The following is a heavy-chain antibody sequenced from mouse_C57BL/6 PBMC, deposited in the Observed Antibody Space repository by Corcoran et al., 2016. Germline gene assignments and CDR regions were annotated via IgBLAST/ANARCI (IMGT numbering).Heavy chain of an antibody. CDR1: GFTFTDYY. V-gene: IGHV1-36*01. CDR3: ARWGPQGYWYFDV. Sequence: EVQLQQSGPVLVKPGPSVTISCKASGFTFTDYYMNWVKQSHGKSLEWIGLVYPYNGGTSYNQKFKGKATLTVDTSSITAYMELNSLTSEDSAVYYCARWGPQGYWYFDVWGTGTTVTVSS. CDR2: VYPYNGGT. J-gene: IGHJ1*03.